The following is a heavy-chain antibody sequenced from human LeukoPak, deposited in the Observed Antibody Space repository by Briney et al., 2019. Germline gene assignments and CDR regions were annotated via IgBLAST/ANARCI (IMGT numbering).Heavy chain of an antibody. CDR3: ARDAIYGSGFIFDY. CDR1: GFTFSSYA. J-gene: IGHJ4*02. V-gene: IGHV3-30-3*01. CDR2: ISYDGSNK. D-gene: IGHD3-10*01. Sequence: PGGSLRLSCAASGFTFSSYAMHWVRQAPGKGLEWVAVISYDGSNKYYADSVKGRFTISRDNSKNTLYLQMNSLRAEDTAVYYCARDAIYGSGFIFDYWGQGTLVTVSS.